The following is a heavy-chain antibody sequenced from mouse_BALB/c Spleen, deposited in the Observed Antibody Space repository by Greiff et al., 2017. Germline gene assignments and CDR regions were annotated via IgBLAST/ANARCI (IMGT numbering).Heavy chain of an antibody. CDR3: ARYYGSSYKGYAMDY. Sequence: QVQLKQSGAELAKPGASVKMSCKASGYTFTSYWMHWVKQRPGQGLEWIGYINPSTGYTEYNQKFKDKATLTADKSSSTAYMQLSSLTSEDSAVYYCARYYGSSYKGYAMDYWGQGTSVTVSS. D-gene: IGHD1-1*01. CDR1: GYTFTSYW. V-gene: IGHV1-7*01. CDR2: INPSTGYT. J-gene: IGHJ4*01.